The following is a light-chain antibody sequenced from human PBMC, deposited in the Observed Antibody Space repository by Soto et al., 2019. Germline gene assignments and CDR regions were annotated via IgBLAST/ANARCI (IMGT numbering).Light chain of an antibody. J-gene: IGKJ1*01. CDR3: QQYNSYSPT. V-gene: IGKV1-5*01. CDR1: QSISSW. Sequence: DIQMTQSPSTLSASVGDRVTITCRASQSISSWLAWYQKKPGKAPKLLIYDASSLESGVPSRFSGSGSGTEFTLTISSLQPDDFATYYCQQYNSYSPTFGQGPQVEIK. CDR2: DAS.